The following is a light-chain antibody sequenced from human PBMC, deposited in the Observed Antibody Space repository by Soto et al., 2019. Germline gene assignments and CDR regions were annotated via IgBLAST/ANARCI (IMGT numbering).Light chain of an antibody. V-gene: IGKV3-20*01. CDR3: QQYGNSPAIT. CDR2: AAS. CDR1: QSVSASY. Sequence: EIVLTQSPGTLSLSPGERATLSCRASQSVSASYLAWYQQKPGQAPRLLIYAASSRATGIPDRFSGSGSETDFTLTVSRLEPEDFAVYYCQQYGNSPAITFGQGTRLDIK. J-gene: IGKJ5*01.